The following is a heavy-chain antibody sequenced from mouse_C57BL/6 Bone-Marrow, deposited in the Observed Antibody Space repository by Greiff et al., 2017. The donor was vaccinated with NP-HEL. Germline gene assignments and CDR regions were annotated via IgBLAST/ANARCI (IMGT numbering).Heavy chain of an antibody. CDR1: GYTFTSYW. CDR3: AWGPITTVVARDY. V-gene: IGHV1-55*01. J-gene: IGHJ2*01. Sequence: QVQLQQPGAELVKPGASVKMSCKASGYTFTSYWITWVKQRPGQGLEWIGDIYPGSGSTNYNEKFKSKATLTVDTSSSTAYMQLSSLTSEDSAVYYCAWGPITTVVARDYWGQGTTLTVSS. D-gene: IGHD1-1*01. CDR2: IYPGSGST.